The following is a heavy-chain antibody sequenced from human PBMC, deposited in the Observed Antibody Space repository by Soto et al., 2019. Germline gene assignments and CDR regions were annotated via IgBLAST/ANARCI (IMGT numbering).Heavy chain of an antibody. D-gene: IGHD4-17*01. Sequence: SWTLSLTCTVSVGSISSYYCSWIRQPSGKGMEWIGYNYYSGSINYHPFLKSRVTISVDTSKNQFSLKLGSVTAADTAVYYCASHDYGDFYIYYWGQENVVTISS. J-gene: IGHJ4*02. V-gene: IGHV4-59*01. CDR3: ASHDYGDFYIYY. CDR2: NYYSGSI. CDR1: VGSISSYY.